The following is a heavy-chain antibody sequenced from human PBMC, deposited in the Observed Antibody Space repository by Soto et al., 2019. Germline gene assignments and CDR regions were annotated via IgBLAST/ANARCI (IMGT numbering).Heavy chain of an antibody. J-gene: IGHJ6*04. CDR1: GFTFSSYG. V-gene: IGHV3-30*18. CDR2: ILYDGSKK. Sequence: PGGSLRLSCAASGFTFSSYGMHWVRQAPGKGLEWVAVILYDGSKKYYADSVKGRFTISRDNSKNTLYLQMSSLRAEDTALYYCVKDGSSGWPYFDDMDVWGAGTPVTVSS. D-gene: IGHD6-19*01. CDR3: VKDGSSGWPYFDDMDV.